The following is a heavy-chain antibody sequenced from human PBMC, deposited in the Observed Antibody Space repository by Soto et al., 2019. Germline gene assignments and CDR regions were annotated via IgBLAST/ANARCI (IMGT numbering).Heavy chain of an antibody. Sequence: GGSLRLSCAGSGFTFSGYAMTWVRQAPGKGLEWVSVISTSGDRPDYADSVKGRFTISRDNSKNMLYLQMNSLRVEDTAIYYCAFKGTFNSHYWGHGTQVTVSS. D-gene: IGHD1-20*01. CDR3: AFKGTFNSHY. CDR1: GFTFSGYA. V-gene: IGHV3-23*01. CDR2: ISTSGDRP. J-gene: IGHJ4*01.